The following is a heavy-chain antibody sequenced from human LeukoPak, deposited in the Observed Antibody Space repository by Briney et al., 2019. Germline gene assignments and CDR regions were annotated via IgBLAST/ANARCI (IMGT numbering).Heavy chain of an antibody. CDR3: AREGKLVRYFDL. V-gene: IGHV3-7*01. J-gene: IGHJ2*01. CDR2: INQDGSEK. CDR1: GFDLRSHW. Sequence: GGSLRLSCAASGFDLRSHWMSWVRQAPGKGLEWVANINQDGSEKSYVDSVKGRFTISRDDARNSVYLQMSSLRVEDTAVYYCAREGKLVRYFDLWGRGTPVTVSS. D-gene: IGHD3-10*01.